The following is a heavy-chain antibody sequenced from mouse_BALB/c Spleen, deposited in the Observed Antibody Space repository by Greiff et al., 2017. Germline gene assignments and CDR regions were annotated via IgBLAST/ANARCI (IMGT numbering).Heavy chain of an antibody. J-gene: IGHJ3*01. CDR2: IRLKSNNYAT. D-gene: IGHD2-3*01. CDR1: GFTFSNYW. CDR3: IRDGYYVPVAY. Sequence: EVKLMESGGGLVQPGGSMKLSCVASGFTFSNYWMNWVRQSPEKGLEWVAEIRLKSNNYATHYAESVKGRFTISRDDSKSSVYLQMNNLRAEDTGIYYWIRDGYYVPVAYWGQGTLVTVSA. V-gene: IGHV6-6*02.